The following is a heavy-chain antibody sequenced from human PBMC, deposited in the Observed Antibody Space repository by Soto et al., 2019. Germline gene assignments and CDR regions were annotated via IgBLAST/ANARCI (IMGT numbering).Heavy chain of an antibody. J-gene: IGHJ3*02. CDR1: GYTLTGYY. CDR2: INPKSGGT. CDR3: AKATATGGGAFDI. D-gene: IGHD2-8*02. V-gene: IGHV1-2*04. Sequence: ASVKVSCKASGYTLTGYYMHWVRQAPGQGLEWMGWINPKSGGTNYAQKFQGWVTMTTDTSISTAYMELSRLRSDDTALYYCAKATATGGGAFDICGQGTMVTVSS.